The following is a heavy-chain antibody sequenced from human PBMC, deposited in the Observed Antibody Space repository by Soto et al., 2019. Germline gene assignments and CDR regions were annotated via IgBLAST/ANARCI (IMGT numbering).Heavy chain of an antibody. D-gene: IGHD5-18*01. CDR2: IYYSGST. CDR3: ARHSYGPTGAFDI. J-gene: IGHJ3*02. V-gene: IGHV4-59*01. Sequence: PSETLSLTCTVSGGSISSYYWSWIRQPPGKGLEWIGYIYYSGSTNYNPSLKSRVTISVDTSKNQFSLKLSSVTAADTAVYYCARHSYGPTGAFDIWGQGTMVTVSS. CDR1: GGSISSYY.